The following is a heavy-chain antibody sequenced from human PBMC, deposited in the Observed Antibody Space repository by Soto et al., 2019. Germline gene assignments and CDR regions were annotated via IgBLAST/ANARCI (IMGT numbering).Heavy chain of an antibody. CDR3: VKRTSDFFPFDY. D-gene: IGHD3-3*01. J-gene: IGHJ4*02. Sequence: GGSLRLSCAASGFTFSSYAMSWVRQAPGKGLEWVSAISGSGGSTYYADSVKGRFTISRDNSNNTLYLQMNSLRAEDTAVYYCVKRTSDFFPFDYWGQGTLVTVSS. CDR2: ISGSGGST. V-gene: IGHV3-23*01. CDR1: GFTFSSYA.